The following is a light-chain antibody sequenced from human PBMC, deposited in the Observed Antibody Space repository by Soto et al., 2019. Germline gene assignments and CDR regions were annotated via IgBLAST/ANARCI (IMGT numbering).Light chain of an antibody. CDR2: AAS. Sequence: DVHMTQSPSSLSASVGYRFIITCRASQTISSHLNWYQQKPGKAPNLLVYAASSLQSGVPSRFTGSGSGTDLTLTISSLQPEDFEPYFCQQSYTNPITFGQGTRLEIK. CDR1: QTISSH. V-gene: IGKV1-39*01. CDR3: QQSYTNPIT. J-gene: IGKJ5*01.